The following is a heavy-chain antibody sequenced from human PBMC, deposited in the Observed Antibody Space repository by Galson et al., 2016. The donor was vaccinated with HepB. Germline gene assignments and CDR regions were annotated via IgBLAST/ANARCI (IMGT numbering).Heavy chain of an antibody. CDR3: ARRPPVTGRSGHYFDS. J-gene: IGHJ4*02. CDR1: GYSFSRYW. V-gene: IGHV5-51*01. CDR2: ISPGDSDT. D-gene: IGHD4-11*01. Sequence: QSGAEVKKPGESLKISCTGSGYSFSRYWIGWVRQMPGKGLEWMGIISPGDSDTRYSPSFQGQVTISVDKAINTAYMQWSSLKASDSGIYYCARRPPVTGRSGHYFDSWGQGTLVTVSS.